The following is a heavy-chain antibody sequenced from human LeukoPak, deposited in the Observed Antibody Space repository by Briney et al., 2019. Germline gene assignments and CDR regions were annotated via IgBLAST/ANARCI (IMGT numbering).Heavy chain of an antibody. CDR2: IYTSGST. J-gene: IGHJ6*02. D-gene: IGHD2-21*02. CDR1: GGSISSGSYY. CDR3: AGSIVVVTASGMDV. Sequence: PSQTLSLTCTVSGGSISSGSYYWSWIRQPAGXXXXXXGRIYTSGSTNYNPSPKSRVTISVDTSKNQFSLKLSSVTAADTAVYYCAGSIVVVTASGMDVWGQGTTVTVSS. V-gene: IGHV4-61*02.